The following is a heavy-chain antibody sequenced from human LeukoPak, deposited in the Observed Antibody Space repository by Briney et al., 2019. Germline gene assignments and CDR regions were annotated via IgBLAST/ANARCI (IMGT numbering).Heavy chain of an antibody. Sequence: PSETLSLTCAVSTYPISSGYYRGWVRQPPGKGLEWIGSIYHSGTTYYNPSLKSRVTISVDTSKNQFSLKLNSVTAADTAVYYCVRPGYCSGGSCYWFDPWGQGTLVTVSS. D-gene: IGHD2-15*01. CDR1: TYPISSGYY. CDR3: VRPGYCSGGSCYWFDP. V-gene: IGHV4-38-2*01. J-gene: IGHJ5*02. CDR2: IYHSGTT.